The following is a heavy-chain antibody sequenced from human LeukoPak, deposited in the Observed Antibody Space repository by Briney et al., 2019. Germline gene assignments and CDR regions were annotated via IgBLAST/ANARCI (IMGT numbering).Heavy chain of an antibody. CDR1: GGSISSYY. V-gene: IGHV4-59*01. D-gene: IGHD6-19*01. CDR2: IYYSGST. J-gene: IGHJ4*02. CDR3: ASSTTVADSYYFDY. Sequence: SETLSLTCTVSGGSISSYYWSWIRQPPGKGLEWIGYIYYSGSTNYNPSLKSRVTISVDTSKNQFSLKLSSVTDADTAVYYCASSTTVADSYYFDYWGQGTLVTVSS.